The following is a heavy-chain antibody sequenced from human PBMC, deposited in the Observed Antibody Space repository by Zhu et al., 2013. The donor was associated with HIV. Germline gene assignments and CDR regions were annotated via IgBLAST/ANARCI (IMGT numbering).Heavy chain of an antibody. CDR2: IIPIFGTT. J-gene: IGHJ4*03. CDR3: ARGSRYCSGGSCYLDY. D-gene: IGHD2-15*01. V-gene: IGHV1-69*06. CDR1: GDTFSSYA. Sequence: QVQLVAGLGREAKKPGSSVKVSCKASGDTFSSYAINWVRQAPGQGLEWMGGIIPIFGTTNYAQKFQGRVTITADKSTTTAYMDLRSLRSEDTAVYYCARGSRYCSGGSCYLDYWGQGTLLTVSS.